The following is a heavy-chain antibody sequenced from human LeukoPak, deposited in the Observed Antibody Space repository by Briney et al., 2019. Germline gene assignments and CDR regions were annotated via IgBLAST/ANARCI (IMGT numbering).Heavy chain of an antibody. CDR1: GDSIASGSYY. CDR3: ARGEGYSSSWLDY. V-gene: IGHV4-61*02. D-gene: IGHD6-13*01. Sequence: SETLSLTCTVSGDSIASGSYYLSWIRQPAGKGLEWIGRFYTSGSTNYNPSLKSRVTISVDTSKNQFSLKLSSVTAADTAVYYCARGEGYSSSWLDYWGQGTLVTVSS. J-gene: IGHJ4*02. CDR2: FYTSGST.